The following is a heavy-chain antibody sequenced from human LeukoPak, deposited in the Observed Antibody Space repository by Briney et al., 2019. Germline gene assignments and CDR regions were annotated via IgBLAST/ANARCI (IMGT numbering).Heavy chain of an antibody. Sequence: SEALSLSCSVSGDSIRGTSYCLGWIRQPPGKGLEWIGSNCYNVNTKYNPPLKGRVSISTDTSKNQFSLQLLSVTAADTAMYFCARRHPSSGWSEWGQGTLVFVSS. CDR3: ARRHPSSGWSE. D-gene: IGHD6-19*01. CDR2: NCYNVNT. J-gene: IGHJ4*02. V-gene: IGHV4-39*01. CDR1: GDSIRGTSYC.